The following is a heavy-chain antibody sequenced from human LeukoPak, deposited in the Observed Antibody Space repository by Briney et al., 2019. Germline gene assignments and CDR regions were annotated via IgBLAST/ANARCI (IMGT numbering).Heavy chain of an antibody. D-gene: IGHD6-13*01. CDR3: ARDHIAAAGTIDY. CDR2: IYYSGST. V-gene: IGHV4-30-4*08. J-gene: IGHJ4*02. CDR1: GGSISSGDYY. Sequence: SRTLSLTCTVSGGSISSGDYYWSWIRQPPGKGLEWIGYIYYSGSTYYNPSLKSRVTISVDTSKNQFSLKLSSVTAADTAVYYCARDHIAAAGTIDYWGQGTLVTVPS.